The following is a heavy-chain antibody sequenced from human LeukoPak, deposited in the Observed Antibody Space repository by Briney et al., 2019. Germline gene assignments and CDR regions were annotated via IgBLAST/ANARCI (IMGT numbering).Heavy chain of an antibody. CDR1: GFTFSSYW. D-gene: IGHD1-26*01. J-gene: IGHJ4*02. CDR2: IKQDGSEK. Sequence: GGSLRLSCAASGFTFSSYWMSWVRQAPGKGLEWVANIKQDGSEKYYVDSVKGRFTISRDNAKSSLYLQMNSLRAEDTAVYYCARDRDYENSGSYYRYWGQGTLVTVSS. CDR3: ARDRDYENSGSYYRY. V-gene: IGHV3-7*01.